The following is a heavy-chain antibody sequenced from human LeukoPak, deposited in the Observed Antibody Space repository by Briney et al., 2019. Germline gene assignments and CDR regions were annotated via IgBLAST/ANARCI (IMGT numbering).Heavy chain of an antibody. J-gene: IGHJ4*02. Sequence: GGSLRLSCVVSGITLSNYGMSWVRQAPGKGLEWVSAISGSGGSTYYADSVKGRFTISRDNSKNTLYLQMNSLRAEDTAVYYCAKGKIFGVVTRFDYWGQGTLVTVSS. V-gene: IGHV3-23*01. D-gene: IGHD3-3*01. CDR3: AKGKIFGVVTRFDY. CDR1: GITLSNYG. CDR2: ISGSGGST.